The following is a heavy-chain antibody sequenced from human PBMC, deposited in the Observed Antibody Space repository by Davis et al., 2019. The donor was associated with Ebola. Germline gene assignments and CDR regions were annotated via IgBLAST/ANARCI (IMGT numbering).Heavy chain of an antibody. J-gene: IGHJ4*02. CDR2: IDGGGGDT. V-gene: IGHV3-23*01. D-gene: IGHD3-9*01. CDR3: AKDLRGYNRPIDY. CDR1: GFTFNNYA. Sequence: PGGSLRLSCAGSGFTFNNYAMSWVRQAPGKGLEWVSGIDGGGGDTYYADSVKGRFTISRDNSHNMLYLQMNSPRAEDTAIYYCAKDLRGYNRPIDYWGQGTLVTVSS.